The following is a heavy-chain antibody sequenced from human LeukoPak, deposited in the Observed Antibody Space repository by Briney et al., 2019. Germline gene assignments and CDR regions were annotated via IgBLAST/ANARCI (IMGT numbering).Heavy chain of an antibody. Sequence: KASETLSLTCTVSGGSISSYYWSWIRQPPGKGLEWSGYIYYSGSTNYNPSLKSRVTISVDTSKNQFSLKLSSVTAADTAVYYCARVMYSSGWYPTYYYYGMDVWGQGTTVTVSS. J-gene: IGHJ6*02. CDR2: IYYSGST. D-gene: IGHD6-19*01. CDR3: ARVMYSSGWYPTYYYYGMDV. V-gene: IGHV4-59*01. CDR1: GGSISSYY.